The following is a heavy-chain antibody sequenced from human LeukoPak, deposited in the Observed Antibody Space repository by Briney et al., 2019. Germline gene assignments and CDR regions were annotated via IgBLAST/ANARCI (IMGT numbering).Heavy chain of an antibody. CDR1: GGSISSYY. Sequence: SETLSLTCTVSGGSISSYYGSWIRQPPGKGLEWMGYIYYSGSTNYNPSLKSRVTISVYTSKNQFSLKLSSVTAADTAVYYCARVKDYYDSSGYLDYWGQGTLVTVSS. D-gene: IGHD3-22*01. J-gene: IGHJ4*02. V-gene: IGHV4-59*01. CDR3: ARVKDYYDSSGYLDY. CDR2: IYYSGST.